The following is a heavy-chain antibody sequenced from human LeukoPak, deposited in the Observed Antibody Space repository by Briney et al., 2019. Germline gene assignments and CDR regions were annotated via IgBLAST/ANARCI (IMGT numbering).Heavy chain of an antibody. CDR3: ARDSTLYYDFWSGYYFRGNEHESDY. CDR2: ISYDGSNK. V-gene: IGHV3-30-3*01. Sequence: GGSLRLSCAASGFTFSSYAMHWVRQAPGKGLEWVAVISYDGSNKYYADSVKSRFTISRDNSKNTLYLQMNSLRAEDTAVYYCARDSTLYYDFWSGYYFRGNEHESDYWGQGTLVTVSS. J-gene: IGHJ4*02. D-gene: IGHD3-3*01. CDR1: GFTFSSYA.